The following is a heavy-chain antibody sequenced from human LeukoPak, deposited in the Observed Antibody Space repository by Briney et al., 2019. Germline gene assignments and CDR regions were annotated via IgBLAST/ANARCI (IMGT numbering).Heavy chain of an antibody. CDR1: GFTFSDYY. CDR2: ISYSGTSI. J-gene: IGHJ4*02. Sequence: GGSLRLSCAASGFTFSDYYMYWIRQAPGKGLEWVSYISYSGTSIYYADSVKGRFTISRDNARNSLYLQMNSLRVEDTAVYCCVRSARSEDNDFWSGYLADWGQGTLVTVSS. D-gene: IGHD3-3*01. CDR3: VRSARSEDNDFWSGYLAD. V-gene: IGHV3-11*04.